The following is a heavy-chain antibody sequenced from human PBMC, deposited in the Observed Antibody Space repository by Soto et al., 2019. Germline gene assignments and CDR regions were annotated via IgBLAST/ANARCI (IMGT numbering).Heavy chain of an antibody. CDR3: AKGLTAAGPYYYGTDV. Sequence: PGGSLRLSCAASGFTFSSYSMSWVRQAPGKGLEWVSSISGSGDYTYYADSVKGRFTISRDNSRNTLYLQMNSLRAEDTAVYYCAKGLTAAGPYYYGTDVWGQGTTVTVSS. D-gene: IGHD6-25*01. V-gene: IGHV3-23*01. CDR2: ISGSGDYT. J-gene: IGHJ6*02. CDR1: GFTFSSYS.